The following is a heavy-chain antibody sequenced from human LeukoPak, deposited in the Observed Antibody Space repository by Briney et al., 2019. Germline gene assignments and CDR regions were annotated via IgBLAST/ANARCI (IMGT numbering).Heavy chain of an antibody. Sequence: GGSLRLSCAASGFTVSSNYMSWVRQAPGKGLEWVSVIYSGGSTYYADSVKGRFTISRDNAKNSLYLQMNSLRAEDTAVYYCARDRDSTTVPIHYWGQGTLVTVSS. CDR2: IYSGGST. J-gene: IGHJ4*02. V-gene: IGHV3-53*01. CDR1: GFTVSSNY. D-gene: IGHD4-17*01. CDR3: ARDRDSTTVPIHY.